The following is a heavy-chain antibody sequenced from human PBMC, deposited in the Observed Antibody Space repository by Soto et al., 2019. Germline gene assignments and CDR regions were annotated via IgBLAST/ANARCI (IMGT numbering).Heavy chain of an antibody. CDR3: ARGLHHYDILTGYYILDY. D-gene: IGHD3-9*01. V-gene: IGHV1-69*13. CDR2: IIPIFGTA. J-gene: IGHJ4*02. Sequence: SVKVSCKASGGTFSSYAISWVRQAPGQGHEWMGGIIPIFGTANYAQKFQGRVTITADESTSTAYMELSSLRSEDTAVYYCARGLHHYDILTGYYILDYWGQGTLVTVSS. CDR1: GGTFSSYA.